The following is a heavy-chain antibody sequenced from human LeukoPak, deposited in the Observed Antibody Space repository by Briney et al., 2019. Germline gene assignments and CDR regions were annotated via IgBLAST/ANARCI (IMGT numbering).Heavy chain of an antibody. Sequence: GGPLTLSCAASGFTFRRYALLWLRQAPGKGLEWVSGISGIVDHTLYADPVKGRFPISRDNSKNTLYLQMNSLRAEDRPVYYCAPQYCSATRCINDAFDVWGPGTMVTVSS. D-gene: IGHD2-2*01. CDR3: APQYCSATRCINDAFDV. V-gene: IGHV3-23*01. J-gene: IGHJ3*01. CDR2: ISGIVDHT. CDR1: GFTFRRYA.